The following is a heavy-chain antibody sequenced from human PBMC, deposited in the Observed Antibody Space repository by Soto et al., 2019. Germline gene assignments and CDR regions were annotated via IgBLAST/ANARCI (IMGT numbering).Heavy chain of an antibody. J-gene: IGHJ5*02. CDR3: ARVVVETSSLWLGP. CDR2: MNTKTNTP. Sequence: ASVKVSCKASGYTFTNNDINWVRQAPGQGLEWIGWMNTKTNTPDSAEVLEGRVSLTWDTSLSTAYMQMNSLKIDDTAVYYCARVVVETSSLWLGPWGQGTLVSAS. CDR1: GYTFTNND. D-gene: IGHD6-6*01. V-gene: IGHV1-8*01.